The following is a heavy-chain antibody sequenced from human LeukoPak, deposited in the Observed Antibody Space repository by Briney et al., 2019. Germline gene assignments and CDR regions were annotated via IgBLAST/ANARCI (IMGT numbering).Heavy chain of an antibody. CDR1: GFTFSSYA. Sequence: GRSLRLSCAASGFTFSSYAMYWVRQAPGKGLEWVAVISYDGSNKYYADSVKGRFTISRDNSKNTLYLQMNSLRAEDTAVYYCASPHTEALYYDSSGYPLDYWGQGTLVTVSS. J-gene: IGHJ4*02. CDR3: ASPHTEALYYDSSGYPLDY. D-gene: IGHD3-22*01. CDR2: ISYDGSNK. V-gene: IGHV3-30-3*01.